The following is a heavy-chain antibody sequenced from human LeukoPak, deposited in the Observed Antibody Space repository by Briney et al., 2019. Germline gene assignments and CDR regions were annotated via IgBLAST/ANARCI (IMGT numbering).Heavy chain of an antibody. CDR3: ARGGYTTYFDY. J-gene: IGHJ4*02. CDR2: IRATGDTT. D-gene: IGHD6-13*01. V-gene: IGHV3-23*01. Sequence: GGSLRLSCAAPGFTFSSYSMTWVRQAPGKGLQWVSSIRATGDTTFYADSVKGRFTISRDNSKNTLYLQMNSLRAEDTAVYYCARGGYTTYFDYWGQGFLVTVSS. CDR1: GFTFSSYS.